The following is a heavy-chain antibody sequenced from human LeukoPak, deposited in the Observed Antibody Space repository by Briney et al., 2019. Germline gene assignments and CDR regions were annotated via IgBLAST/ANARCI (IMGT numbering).Heavy chain of an antibody. CDR2: INHSGST. CDR3: ARGPIAAAGTRAVAGTAVDGY. CDR1: GGSFSGYY. D-gene: IGHD6-13*01. Sequence: SETLSLTCAVYGGSFSGYYWSWIREPPGKGLEWIGEINHSGSTNYNPSLKSRVTISVDTSKNQFSLKLSSVTAADTAVYYCARGPIAAAGTRAVAGTAVDGYWGQGTLVTVSS. V-gene: IGHV4-34*01. J-gene: IGHJ4*02.